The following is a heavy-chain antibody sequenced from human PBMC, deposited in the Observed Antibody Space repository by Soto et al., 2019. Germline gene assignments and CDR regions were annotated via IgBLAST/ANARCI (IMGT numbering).Heavy chain of an antibody. Sequence: QVQLVQSGAEVKKPGSSVKVSCKASGGTFSTYGITWVRQAPGQGLEWIGGITPIFGTTNYAQKFQGRVTISADEIENSASWEVSSLSSEDPAVYFCARDQGPDCSGGSFYSYYGMDVWGQGTTVTVSS. CDR2: ITPIFGTT. V-gene: IGHV1-69*01. CDR1: GGTFSTYG. J-gene: IGHJ6*02. CDR3: ARDQGPDCSGGSFYSYYGMDV. D-gene: IGHD2-15*01.